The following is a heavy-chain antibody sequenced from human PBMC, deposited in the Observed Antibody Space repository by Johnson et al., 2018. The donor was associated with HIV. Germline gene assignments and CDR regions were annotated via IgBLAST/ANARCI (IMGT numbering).Heavy chain of an antibody. V-gene: IGHV3-30*02. CDR3: ARAIDQGYSSGWSSDVYDI. Sequence: QVQLVESGGGVVQPGGSLRLSCAASEFTFSTYGMHWVRQAPGKGLEWVAFIRYDGSNKYYADSVKGRFTISRDNAKNTLYLQMNSLRVEDTAVYYCARAIDQGYSSGWSSDVYDIWGQGTMVTVSA. J-gene: IGHJ3*02. D-gene: IGHD6-19*01. CDR2: IRYDGSNK. CDR1: EFTFSTYG.